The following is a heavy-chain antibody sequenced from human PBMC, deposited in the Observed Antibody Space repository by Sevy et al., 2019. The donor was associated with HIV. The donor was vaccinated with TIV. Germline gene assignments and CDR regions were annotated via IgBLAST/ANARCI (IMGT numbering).Heavy chain of an antibody. V-gene: IGHV3-74*01. Sequence: GGSLRLSCEASGFTFSSYWMHWVRQVPGKGRVWVSRIDPDGSRTSYVHSVKGRFTISRDNAKNTLYLQMNSLRGEDTAVYYCAKDFDWPSGYWGQGTLVTVSS. CDR2: IDPDGSRT. J-gene: IGHJ4*02. CDR1: GFTFSSYW. CDR3: AKDFDWPSGY. D-gene: IGHD3-9*01.